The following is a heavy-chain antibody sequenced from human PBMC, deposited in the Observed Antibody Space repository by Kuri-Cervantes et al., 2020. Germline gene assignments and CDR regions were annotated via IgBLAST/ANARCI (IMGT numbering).Heavy chain of an antibody. CDR2: LYHSGST. D-gene: IGHD5-12*01. J-gene: IGHJ4*02. CDR1: SYSISSGSY. V-gene: IGHV4-38-2*02. CDR3: ARGSSGYIVY. Sequence: LRLSCTVSSYSISSGSYWAWIRQSPGKGLQWIGSLYHSGSTYHTPSLKGRVTIAGDASKNQFSLRLSSVTAADTAFYYCARGSSGYIVYWGQGTQVTVSS.